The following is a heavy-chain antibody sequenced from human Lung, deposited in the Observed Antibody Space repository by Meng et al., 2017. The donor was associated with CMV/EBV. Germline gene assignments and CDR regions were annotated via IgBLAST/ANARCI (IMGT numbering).Heavy chain of an antibody. CDR1: GFTFSSYA. J-gene: IGHJ4*02. CDR2: ISYDGSNK. Sequence: VRLVESGGGVVQPGRSLRLSCAASGFTFSSYAMHWVRQAPGKGLEWVAVISYDGSNKYYADSVKGRFTISRDNSKNTLYLQMNSLRAEDTAVYYCARGQWHSLDYWGQGTLVTVSS. CDR3: ARGQWHSLDY. D-gene: IGHD6-19*01. V-gene: IGHV3-30-3*01.